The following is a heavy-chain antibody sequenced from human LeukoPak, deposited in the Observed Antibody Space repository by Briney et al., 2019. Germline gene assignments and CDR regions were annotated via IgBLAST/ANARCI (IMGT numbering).Heavy chain of an antibody. CDR2: IYYSGIT. D-gene: IGHD3-10*01. V-gene: IGHV4-59*01. Sequence: SETLSLTYTVYGGSIRSYCWNWIRQRPGKGLEWMGYIYYSGITNYNPSIKSGVTISVDTPKNQFSLKLSSVTAADTAVYYCATDNWYGSGSYYTWGQGTLVTVSS. CDR1: GGSIRSYC. CDR3: ATDNWYGSGSYYT. J-gene: IGHJ4*02.